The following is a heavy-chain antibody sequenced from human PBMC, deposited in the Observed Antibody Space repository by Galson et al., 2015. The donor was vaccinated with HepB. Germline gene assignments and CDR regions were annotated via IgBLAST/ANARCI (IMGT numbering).Heavy chain of an antibody. J-gene: IGHJ4*02. Sequence: SVKVSCKASGGTFSSYAISWVRQAPGQGLEWMGRIIPILGIANYAQKFQGRVTITADKSTSTAYMELSSLRSEDTAVYYCARDLEWDAWIAAAGTSPTDYWGQGTLVTVSS. CDR1: GGTFSSYA. V-gene: IGHV1-69*04. CDR3: ARDLEWDAWIAAAGTSPTDY. CDR2: IIPILGIA. D-gene: IGHD6-13*01.